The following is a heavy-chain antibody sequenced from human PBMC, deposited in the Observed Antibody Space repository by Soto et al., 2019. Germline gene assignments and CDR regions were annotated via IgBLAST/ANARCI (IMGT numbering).Heavy chain of an antibody. D-gene: IGHD3-10*01. CDR1: GGSISSYY. J-gene: IGHJ6*02. CDR2: IYYSGST. V-gene: IGHV4-59*08. CDR3: ARMSVTYYYGSGSSGYYGMDV. Sequence: SETLSLTCTVSGGSISSYYWSWIRQPPGKGLEWIGYIYYSGSTNYNPSLKSRVTISVDTSKNQFSLKLSSVTAADTAVYYCARMSVTYYYGSGSSGYYGMDVWGQGTTVTSP.